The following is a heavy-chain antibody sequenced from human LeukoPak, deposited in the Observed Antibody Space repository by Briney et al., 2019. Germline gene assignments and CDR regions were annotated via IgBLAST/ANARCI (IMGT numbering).Heavy chain of an antibody. CDR2: IYYSGST. J-gene: IGHJ5*02. V-gene: IGHV4-30-4*08. CDR3: ARDSGITMFRGVIRWFDP. CDR1: GFSFSSYEMN. Sequence: LRLSCAASGFSFSSYEMNWVRQPPGKGLEWIGYIYYSGSTYYNPSLKSRVTISVDTSKNQFSLKLTSVTAADTAVYYCARDSGITMFRGVIRWFDPWGQGTLVTVSS. D-gene: IGHD3-10*01.